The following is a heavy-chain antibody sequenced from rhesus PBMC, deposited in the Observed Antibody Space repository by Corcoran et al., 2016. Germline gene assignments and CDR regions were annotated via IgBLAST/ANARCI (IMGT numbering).Heavy chain of an antibody. V-gene: IGHV4-165*02. D-gene: IGHD1-44*02. CDR1: GGSISGYS. CDR3: ATPRGSYIGGFDY. CDR2: IGCSSWSN. Sequence: QVQLQESGPGLVKPSETLSLTCAVSGGSISGYSWTWIRQPPGKGLEWIGYIGCSSWSNYYNPSLKSRVTIATDTYKNQFALKRSSVTAADTAVYYCATPRGSYIGGFDYWGQGVLVTVSS. J-gene: IGHJ4*01.